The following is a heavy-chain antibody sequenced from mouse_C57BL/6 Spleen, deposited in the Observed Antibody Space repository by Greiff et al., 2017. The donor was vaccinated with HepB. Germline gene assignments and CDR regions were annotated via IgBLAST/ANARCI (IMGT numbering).Heavy chain of an antibody. J-gene: IGHJ4*01. CDR3: ARSPPYDGYYYPYAMDY. Sequence: VQLQQPGAELVRPGSSVKLSCKASGYTFTSYWMDWVKQRPGQGLEWIGNIYPSDSETHYNQKFKDKATLTVDKSSSTAYMQLSSLTSEDSAVYYCARSPPYDGYYYPYAMDYWGQGTSVTVSS. V-gene: IGHV1-61*01. CDR1: GYTFTSYW. D-gene: IGHD2-3*01. CDR2: IYPSDSET.